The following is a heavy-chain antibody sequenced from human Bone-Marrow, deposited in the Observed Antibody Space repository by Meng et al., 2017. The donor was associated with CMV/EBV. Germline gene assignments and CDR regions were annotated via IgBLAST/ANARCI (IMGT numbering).Heavy chain of an antibody. V-gene: IGHV3-7*01. CDR1: GFTFSRYW. J-gene: IGHJ3*02. Sequence: GESPKISCAASGFTFSRYWMSWVRQAPGKGLEWVANIKEDGSEKYYVDSVKGRFTISRDNAKNSLYLQMNSLRAEDTAVYYCARATSMGYSYGFDAFDIWGQGTMVTVSS. CDR2: IKEDGSEK. CDR3: ARATSMGYSYGFDAFDI. D-gene: IGHD5-18*01.